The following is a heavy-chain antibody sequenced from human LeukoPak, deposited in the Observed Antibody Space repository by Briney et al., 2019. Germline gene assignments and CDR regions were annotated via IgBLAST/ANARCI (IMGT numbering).Heavy chain of an antibody. D-gene: IGHD3-22*01. V-gene: IGHV3-21*06. CDR3: ARYYYDSSGYQRIFDY. CDR1: GFTFTSYR. J-gene: IGHJ4*02. CDR2: IRQSGSHA. Sequence: PGRSLRPSCPAAGFTFTSYRMNWVRQPPAKRLEWVSSIRQSGSHADYADSVKGRFIMSRDNAKNSVHLQMNSLRAEDTAVYYCARYYYDSSGYQRIFDYWGQGTLVTVAS.